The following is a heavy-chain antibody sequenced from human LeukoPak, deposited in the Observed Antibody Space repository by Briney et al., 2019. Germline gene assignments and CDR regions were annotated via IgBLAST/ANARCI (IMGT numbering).Heavy chain of an antibody. V-gene: IGHV3-9*01. J-gene: IGHJ3*02. Sequence: SGGSLRLSCAASGFTFDDYAMHWVRQAPGKGLEWVSGISWNSGSIGYADSVKGRFTISRDNAKNSLYLQMNSLRAEDTALYYCAPALWFGELYGAFDIWGQGTMVTVSS. CDR1: GFTFDDYA. CDR3: APALWFGELYGAFDI. CDR2: ISWNSGSI. D-gene: IGHD3-10*01.